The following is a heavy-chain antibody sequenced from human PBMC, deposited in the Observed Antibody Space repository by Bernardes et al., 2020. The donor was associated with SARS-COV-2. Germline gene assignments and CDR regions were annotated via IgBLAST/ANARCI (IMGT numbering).Heavy chain of an antibody. D-gene: IGHD6-13*01. CDR3: AREISSRWQIPQNPLDY. J-gene: IGHJ4*02. CDR1: GFTFSSYW. CDR2: INQDGSEK. V-gene: IGHV3-7*04. Sequence: GGSLRLSCAASGFTFSSYWMSWVRQAPGKGLEWVANINQDGSEKYYVDSVKGRFTISRDNAKNSLYLQMNSLRADDTAVYYCAREISSRWQIPQNPLDYWGQGTLVTVSS.